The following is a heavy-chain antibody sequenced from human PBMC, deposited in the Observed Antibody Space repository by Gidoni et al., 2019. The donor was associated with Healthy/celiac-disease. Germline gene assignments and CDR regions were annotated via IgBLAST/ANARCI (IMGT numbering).Heavy chain of an antibody. D-gene: IGHD3-16*02. CDR1: GFLFDDYA. Sequence: EVQLVESCVGLVQPGRLNGRTSSASGFLFDDYARRWVRQAPGKGLEWVSGISWNSESIGYADSGKGRFSISRDNAKSSRYLQMRSLRAESTALYYCAKDGQAHFPLTSFDYWGQETLVTVSS. CDR3: AKDGQAHFPLTSFDY. J-gene: IGHJ4*02. CDR2: ISWNSESI. V-gene: IGHV3-9*01.